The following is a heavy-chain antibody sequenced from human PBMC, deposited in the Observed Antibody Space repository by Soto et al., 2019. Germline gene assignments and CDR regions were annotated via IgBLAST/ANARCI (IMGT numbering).Heavy chain of an antibody. CDR2: ISYDGSNK. J-gene: IGHJ5*02. CDR3: ARDRNSQLGAAAGFDP. V-gene: IGHV3-30-3*01. CDR1: GFTFSSYA. D-gene: IGHD6-13*01. Sequence: QVQLVESGGGVVQPGRSLRLSCAASGFTFSSYAMHWVRQAPGKGLEWVAVISYDGSNKYYADSVKGRFTISRDNSKNTLYRQMNSLRAEDTAVYYCARDRNSQLGAAAGFDPWGQGTLVTVSS.